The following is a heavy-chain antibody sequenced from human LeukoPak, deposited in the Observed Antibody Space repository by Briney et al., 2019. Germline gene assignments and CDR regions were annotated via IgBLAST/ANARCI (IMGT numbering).Heavy chain of an antibody. V-gene: IGHV4-39*01. Sequence: SETLSLTCTVSGGSIRSSSYYWGWIRQPPGKGLEWIGSIYYSGSTYYNPSLKSRVTISVDTSKNQFSLKLSSVTAADTAVYYCARRKRDIAAAGTGFDYWGQGTLVTVSS. CDR2: IYYSGST. J-gene: IGHJ4*02. CDR1: GGSIRSSSYY. D-gene: IGHD6-13*01. CDR3: ARRKRDIAAAGTGFDY.